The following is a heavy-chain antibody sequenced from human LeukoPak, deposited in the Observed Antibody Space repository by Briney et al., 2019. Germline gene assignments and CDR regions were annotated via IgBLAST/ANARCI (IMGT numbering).Heavy chain of an antibody. Sequence: RGSLRLSCVVSGIPFSDFYMNWIRQAPGKGLEWISYVSSSSSYTDYAESVKGRFTISRDNAKSALYLEMSDLRVEDTAVYYCAAGTAADYWGQGTLVIVSS. CDR1: GIPFSDFY. CDR3: AAGTAADY. V-gene: IGHV3-11*03. D-gene: IGHD6-13*01. J-gene: IGHJ4*02. CDR2: VSSSSSYT.